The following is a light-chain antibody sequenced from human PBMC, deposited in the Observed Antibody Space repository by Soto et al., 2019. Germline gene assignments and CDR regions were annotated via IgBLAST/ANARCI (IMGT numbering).Light chain of an antibody. J-gene: IGKJ2*01. CDR1: QSVSSGY. V-gene: IGKV3-20*01. CDR2: GAS. Sequence: EIVVTKSPGTLSLSPGERATLSCRASQSVSSGYLAWYQQKPGQAPRLLIYGASSRATGIPDRFSGSGSGTEFTLTISSLEPEDFAVYYCQQYGSSLYTFGQGTKLEIK. CDR3: QQYGSSLYT.